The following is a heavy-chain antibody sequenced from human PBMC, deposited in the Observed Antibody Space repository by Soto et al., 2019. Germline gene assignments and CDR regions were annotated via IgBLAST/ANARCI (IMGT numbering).Heavy chain of an antibody. CDR2: ISYDGSNK. CDR3: ARATARLVYYYGMDV. V-gene: IGHV3-30-3*01. J-gene: IGHJ6*02. CDR1: GFTFSSYA. Sequence: QVQLVESGGGVVQPGRSLRLSCAASGFTFSSYAMHWVRQAPGKGLEWVAVISYDGSNKYYADSVKGRFTISRDNSKNTLYLQMNSLRAEHTAVYYCARATARLVYYYGMDVWGQGTTVTVSS. D-gene: IGHD4-4*01.